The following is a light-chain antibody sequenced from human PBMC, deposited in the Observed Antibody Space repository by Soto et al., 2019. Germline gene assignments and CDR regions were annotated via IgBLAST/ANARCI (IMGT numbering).Light chain of an antibody. V-gene: IGKV1-39*01. Sequence: DIQMTQSPSSLSASVGDRVTITCRASQSISTYLNWYQHKPGKAPKVPIYAVSSLQSGVPSRFSGSGSGTDFTPTITSLQPEDSATYYCQQYNSYSPTFGQGTKVDIK. CDR2: AVS. CDR1: QSISTY. CDR3: QQYNSYSPT. J-gene: IGKJ1*01.